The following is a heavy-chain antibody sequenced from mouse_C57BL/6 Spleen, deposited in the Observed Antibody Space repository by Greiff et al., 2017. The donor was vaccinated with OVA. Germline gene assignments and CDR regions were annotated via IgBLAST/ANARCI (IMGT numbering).Heavy chain of an antibody. CDR1: GYAFSSSW. Sequence: QVQLQQSGPELVKPGASVKISCKASGYAFSSSWMNWVKQRPGQGLEWIGRIYPGDGDTNYNGKFKGKATLTADKSSSTAYMQLSSLTSEDSAVYFCARYSNDAMDYWGQGTSVTVSS. D-gene: IGHD2-5*01. CDR2: IYPGDGDT. J-gene: IGHJ4*01. V-gene: IGHV1-82*01. CDR3: ARYSNDAMDY.